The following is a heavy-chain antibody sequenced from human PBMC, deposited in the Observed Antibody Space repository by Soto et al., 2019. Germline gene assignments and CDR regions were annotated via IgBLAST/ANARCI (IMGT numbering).Heavy chain of an antibody. D-gene: IGHD2-15*01. CDR3: AKPPGGSCYLGELCDY. CDR2: ISGSGGST. CDR1: GFTFSSYA. Sequence: GGSLRLSCAASGFTFSSYAMSWVRQAPGKGLEWVSAISGSGGSTYYADSVKGRFTISRDNSKNTSYLQMNSLRAEDTAVYYCAKPPGGSCYLGELCDYWGQGTLVTVSS. J-gene: IGHJ4*02. V-gene: IGHV3-23*01.